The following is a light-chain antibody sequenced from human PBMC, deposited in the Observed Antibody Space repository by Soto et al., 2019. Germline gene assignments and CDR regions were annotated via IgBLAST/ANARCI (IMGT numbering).Light chain of an antibody. Sequence: DIQMTQSPSSLSASVGDRVTITCQASQDISNYLNWYQQKPGKVPKLLIYAASTLQSGVPSRFSGSGSGTDFTPTISSLQPEDVATYYCQKYNIAPSWTFGQGAKVDIK. J-gene: IGKJ1*01. CDR2: AAS. CDR1: QDISNY. CDR3: QKYNIAPSWT. V-gene: IGKV1-27*01.